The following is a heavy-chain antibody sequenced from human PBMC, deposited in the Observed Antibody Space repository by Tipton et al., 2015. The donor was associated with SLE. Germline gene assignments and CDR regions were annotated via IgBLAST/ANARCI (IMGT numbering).Heavy chain of an antibody. CDR3: ARRTINSKTGYWYFDL. CDR2: INHSGST. Sequence: TLSLTCAVYGGSFSGYYWSWIRQPPGKGLEWIGEINHSGSTNYNPSLKSRVTISVDTSKSQFSLKVRSVTAADTAVYYCARRTINSKTGYWYFDLWGLGTLVTVSS. V-gene: IGHV4-34*01. J-gene: IGHJ2*01. D-gene: IGHD1-20*01. CDR1: GGSFSGYY.